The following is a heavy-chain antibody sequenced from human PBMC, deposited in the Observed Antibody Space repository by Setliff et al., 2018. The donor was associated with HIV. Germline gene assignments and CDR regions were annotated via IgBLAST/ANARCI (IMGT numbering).Heavy chain of an antibody. Sequence: GESLKISCKGSGYTFPHAWIGWVRQMPGKGLEWMGIIYLSDSDTRYSPSFQGQVSISVDQSISTAYLQWNSLNASDTAIYYCARHDYSDSRGYFDSWGQGTLVTVSS. CDR2: IYLSDSDT. D-gene: IGHD3-22*01. CDR3: ARHDYSDSRGYFDS. CDR1: GYTFPHAW. J-gene: IGHJ4*02. V-gene: IGHV5-51*01.